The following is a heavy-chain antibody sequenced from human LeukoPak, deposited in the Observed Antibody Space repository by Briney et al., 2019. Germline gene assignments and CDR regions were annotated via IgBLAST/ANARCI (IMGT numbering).Heavy chain of an antibody. J-gene: IGHJ4*02. V-gene: IGHV5-51*01. Sequence: GASLQISCKGSGSSFTSYWIGWVRQLPGKGLEWMGIIYPGDSDTRYSPSFQGQVTISADKSISTAYLQWSSLKASDTAMYYCARPSGYSGYDLYYFDYWGQGTLVTVSS. CDR1: GSSFTSYW. CDR2: IYPGDSDT. CDR3: ARPSGYSGYDLYYFDY. D-gene: IGHD5-12*01.